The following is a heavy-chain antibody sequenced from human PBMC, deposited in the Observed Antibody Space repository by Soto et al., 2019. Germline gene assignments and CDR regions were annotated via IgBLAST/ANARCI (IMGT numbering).Heavy chain of an antibody. D-gene: IGHD6-6*01. V-gene: IGHV4-39*01. J-gene: IGHJ4*02. CDR3: ARQMTEYSSSSMDY. Sequence: SETLSLTCTVSGGSISSSSYYWGWIRQPPGKGLEWIGSIYYSGSTYYNPSLKSRVTISVDTSKNQFSLKLSSVTAADTAVYYCARQMTEYSSSSMDYWGQGTLVTVSS. CDR2: IYYSGST. CDR1: GGSISSSSYY.